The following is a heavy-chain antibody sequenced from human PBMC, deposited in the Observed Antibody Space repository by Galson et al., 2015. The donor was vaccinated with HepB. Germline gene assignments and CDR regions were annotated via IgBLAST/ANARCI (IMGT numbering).Heavy chain of an antibody. J-gene: IGHJ6*02. CDR1: GFTFSSYG. D-gene: IGHD3-16*02. Sequence: SLRLSCAASGFTFSSYGMHWVRQAPGKGLEWVAVISYDGSNKYYADSVKGRFTISRDNSKNTLYLQMNSLRAEDTAVYYCAKGVMITFGGVIVDTYGMDVWGQGTTVTVSS. CDR3: AKGVMITFGGVIVDTYGMDV. V-gene: IGHV3-30*18. CDR2: ISYDGSNK.